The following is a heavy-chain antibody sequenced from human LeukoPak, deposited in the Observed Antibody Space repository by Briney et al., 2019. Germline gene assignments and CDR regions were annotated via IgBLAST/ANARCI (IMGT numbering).Heavy chain of an antibody. J-gene: IGHJ6*02. Sequence: ASVKVSCKAFGYTFSSYDIISVRQATGHGLEWRRWMNPNSGNTGSAQKFKGRVSMTRNTSISPAYLELSSLRSDDTAVYYCARLSVDYDFWSGYYTSSSYYYGMDVWGQGTTVTVSS. V-gene: IGHV1-8*01. CDR3: ARLSVDYDFWSGYYTSSSYYYGMDV. CDR1: GYTFSSYD. D-gene: IGHD3-3*01. CDR2: MNPNSGNT.